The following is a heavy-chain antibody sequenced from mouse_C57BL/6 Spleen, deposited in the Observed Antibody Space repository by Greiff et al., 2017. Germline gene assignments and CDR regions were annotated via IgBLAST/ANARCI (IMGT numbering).Heavy chain of an antibody. V-gene: IGHV1-50*01. CDR1: GYTFTSYW. J-gene: IGHJ4*01. Sequence: QVQLQQPGAELVKPGASVKLSCKASGYTFTSYWMQWVKQRPGQGLEWIGEIDPSDSYTNYNQKFKGKATLTVDTSSGTAYMQLSSLTSEDSAVYYCARPRGAMDYWGQGTSVTVSS. D-gene: IGHD3-3*01. CDR2: IDPSDSYT. CDR3: ARPRGAMDY.